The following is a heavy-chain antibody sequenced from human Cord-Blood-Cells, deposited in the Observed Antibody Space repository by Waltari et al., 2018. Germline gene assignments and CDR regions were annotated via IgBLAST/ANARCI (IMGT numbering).Heavy chain of an antibody. V-gene: IGHV1-24*01. Sequence: QVQLVQSGAEVKKPGASVKVSCKVTGYTLTESSMHWVRQAPGKGLEWMGGFDPEDGETIYAQKFQGRVTMTEDTSTDTAYMELSSLRSEDTAVYYCATGPDYDYVWGSYSDYWGQGTLVTVSS. CDR3: ATGPDYDYVWGSYSDY. CDR2: FDPEDGET. J-gene: IGHJ4*02. D-gene: IGHD3-16*01. CDR1: GYTLTESS.